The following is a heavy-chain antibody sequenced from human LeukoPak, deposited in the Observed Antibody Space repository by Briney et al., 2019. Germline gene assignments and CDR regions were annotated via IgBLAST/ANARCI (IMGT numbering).Heavy chain of an antibody. CDR2: IRYDGSNK. Sequence: GGSLRLSCAASGFTFSSYWMSWVRQAPGKGLEWVAFIRYDGSNKYYADSVKGRFTISRDNSKNTLYLQMNSLRAEDTAVYYCAKDQDSSSWYVPYYYYYYMDVWGKGTTVTISS. CDR3: AKDQDSSSWYVPYYYYYYMDV. J-gene: IGHJ6*03. D-gene: IGHD6-13*01. V-gene: IGHV3-30*02. CDR1: GFTFSSYW.